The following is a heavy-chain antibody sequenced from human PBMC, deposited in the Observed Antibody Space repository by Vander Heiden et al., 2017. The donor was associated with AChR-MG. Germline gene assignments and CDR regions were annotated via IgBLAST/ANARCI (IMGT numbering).Heavy chain of an antibody. CDR2: ISSSSSYI. Sequence: EVQLVESGGGLVKPGGSLRLSCAASGFTFSSYSMNWVRQAPGKGLEWVSSISSSSSYIYYADSVKGRFTISRDNAKNSLYLQMNSLRAEDTAVYYCARDQEQLVYGLFDYWGQGTLVTVSS. D-gene: IGHD6-6*01. CDR3: ARDQEQLVYGLFDY. J-gene: IGHJ4*02. V-gene: IGHV3-21*01. CDR1: GFTFSSYS.